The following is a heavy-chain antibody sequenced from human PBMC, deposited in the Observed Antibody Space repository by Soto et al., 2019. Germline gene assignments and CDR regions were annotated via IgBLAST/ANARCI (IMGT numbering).Heavy chain of an antibody. CDR1: GYIFSDYY. Sequence: GASVKVSCKASGYIFSDYYMHWVRQAPGQGFEWMGWINPKSGGTKYAQNFQGWVTMTRDTSISTAYMELSRLRSDDTAVYYCARGLGYCSSTSCYTVGMDVWGQGTTVTVSS. J-gene: IGHJ6*02. CDR3: ARGLGYCSSTSCYTVGMDV. CDR2: INPKSGGT. D-gene: IGHD2-2*02. V-gene: IGHV1-2*04.